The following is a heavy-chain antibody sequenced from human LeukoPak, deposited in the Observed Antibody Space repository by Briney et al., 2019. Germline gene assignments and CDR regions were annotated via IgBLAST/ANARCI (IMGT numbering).Heavy chain of an antibody. V-gene: IGHV4-39*01. Sequence: PSETLSLTCTVSGGSISSSSYYWGWIRQPPGKGLEWIGSIYYSGSTYYNPSLKSRVTMSVDTSKNQFSLKLSSVTAADTAVYYCATLMDYYYGMDVWGQGTTVTVSS. CDR1: GGSISSSSYY. J-gene: IGHJ6*02. CDR3: ATLMDYYYGMDV. D-gene: IGHD3-10*01. CDR2: IYYSGST.